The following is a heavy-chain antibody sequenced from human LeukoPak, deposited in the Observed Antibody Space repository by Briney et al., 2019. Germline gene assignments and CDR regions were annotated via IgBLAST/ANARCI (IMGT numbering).Heavy chain of an antibody. CDR1: GYTFTGYY. Sequence: ASVKVSCKASGYTFTGYYMHWVRQAPGQGLEWMGWIHPNSGGTNYAQKLQGRVTMTTDTSTSTAYMELRSLRSDDTAVYYCARHPLRGVIIGYDYWGQGTLVTVSS. D-gene: IGHD3-10*01. CDR2: IHPNSGGT. J-gene: IGHJ4*02. CDR3: ARHPLRGVIIGYDY. V-gene: IGHV1-2*02.